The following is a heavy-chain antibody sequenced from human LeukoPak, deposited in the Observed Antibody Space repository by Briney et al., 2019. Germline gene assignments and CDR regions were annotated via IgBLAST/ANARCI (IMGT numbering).Heavy chain of an antibody. Sequence: GGSLRLSCAASGFTFDDYAMHWVRQAPGKGLEWVSGISWNSGSICYADSVKGRFTISRDNAKNSLYMQMNSVRAEETALYYCAKDSSGWYSSYYFDYWGQGTLVTVSS. J-gene: IGHJ4*02. CDR2: ISWNSGSI. V-gene: IGHV3-9*01. D-gene: IGHD6-19*01. CDR1: GFTFDDYA. CDR3: AKDSSGWYSSYYFDY.